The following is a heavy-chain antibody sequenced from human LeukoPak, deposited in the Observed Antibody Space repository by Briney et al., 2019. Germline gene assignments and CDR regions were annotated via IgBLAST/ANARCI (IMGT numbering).Heavy chain of an antibody. CDR1: GGSFSGYY. V-gene: IGHV4-34*01. D-gene: IGHD4-17*01. Sequence: SETLSLTCAVYGGSFSGYYWSWIRQPPGKGLEWIGSIYHSGSTYYNPSLKSRVTISVDKSKNQFSLKLSSVTAADTAVYYCARASHDYGDYSHLDYWGQGTLVTVSS. J-gene: IGHJ4*02. CDR2: IYHSGST. CDR3: ARASHDYGDYSHLDY.